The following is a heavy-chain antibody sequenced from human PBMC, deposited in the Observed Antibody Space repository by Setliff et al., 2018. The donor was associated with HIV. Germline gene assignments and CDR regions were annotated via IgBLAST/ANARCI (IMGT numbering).Heavy chain of an antibody. D-gene: IGHD1-26*01. CDR2: IYPSGDMT. CDR3: AREAPQWGGSEY. CDR1: GYIFISYG. J-gene: IGHJ4*02. Sequence: ASVKVSCKASGYIFISYGFSWVRQAPGQGLEWMGVIYPSGDMTNSAEKFRGRVTMIRDASTTTDYMELSSLTSEDTAVYYCAREAPQWGGSEYWGQGTLVTVSS. V-gene: IGHV1-46*01.